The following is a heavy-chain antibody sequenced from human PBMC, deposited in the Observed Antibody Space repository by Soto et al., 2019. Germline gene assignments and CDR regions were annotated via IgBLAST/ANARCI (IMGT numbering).Heavy chain of an antibody. V-gene: IGHV4-4*07. CDR3: ARDQGVVVTADNWFDP. Sequence: SETLSLTCTVSGGSITDYSWVWIRQPAGKGLEWIGRIFSSGSTNYNPSLKGRITMSLDTSKNQFSLKLKSATATDTAVYFCARDQGVVVTADNWFDPWGQGILVTVS. CDR2: IFSSGST. D-gene: IGHD2-21*02. CDR1: GGSITDYS. J-gene: IGHJ5*02.